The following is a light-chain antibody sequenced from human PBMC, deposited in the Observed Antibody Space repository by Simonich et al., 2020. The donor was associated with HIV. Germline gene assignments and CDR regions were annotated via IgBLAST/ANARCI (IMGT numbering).Light chain of an antibody. Sequence: EIVMMQSPATLSVSPGERATLSCRASQSVSSNLAWYHQKPGQAPRLLIYGASTRATGIPARFRGSGSGTEFTLTITSMQAEDFAVYYCQQYNNWPLFFGQGTKVEIK. J-gene: IGKJ2*01. V-gene: IGKV3-15*01. CDR3: QQYNNWPLF. CDR1: QSVSSN. CDR2: GAS.